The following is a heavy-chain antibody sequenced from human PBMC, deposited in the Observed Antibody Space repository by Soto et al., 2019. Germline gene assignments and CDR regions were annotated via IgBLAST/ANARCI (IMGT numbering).Heavy chain of an antibody. Sequence: EVQLLESGGGLVQPGGSLRLSCAASGFTFTSYAMNWVRQAPGKGLEWVSVISGSGGSTYYADSVKGRFTISRDNSKNTLYLQMNSLRAEATAVYYCAKRTTGWYFELLGRCTLFTVSS. CDR3: AKRTTGWYFEL. CDR2: ISGSGGST. V-gene: IGHV3-23*01. J-gene: IGHJ2*01. CDR1: GFTFTSYA.